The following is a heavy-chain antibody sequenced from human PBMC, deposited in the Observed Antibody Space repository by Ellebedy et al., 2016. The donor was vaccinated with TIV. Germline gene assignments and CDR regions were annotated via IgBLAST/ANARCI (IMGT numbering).Heavy chain of an antibody. D-gene: IGHD5-12*01. CDR3: ARLPWLRFTHHDWGYFDL. CDR1: GYSFTSYW. V-gene: IGHV5-51*01. Sequence: GESLKISCKGSGYSFTSYWIGWVRQMPGKGLEWMGIIYPGDSDTRYSPSFQGQVTISADKSISTAYLQWSSLKASDTAMYYCARLPWLRFTHHDWGYFDLWGRGTLVTVSS. CDR2: IYPGDSDT. J-gene: IGHJ2*01.